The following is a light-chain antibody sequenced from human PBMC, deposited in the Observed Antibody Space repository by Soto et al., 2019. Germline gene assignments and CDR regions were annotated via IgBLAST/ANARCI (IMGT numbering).Light chain of an antibody. J-gene: IGKJ4*01. V-gene: IGKV1-27*01. CDR1: QGISNY. CDR2: AAS. CDR3: HKDNSAPPLT. Sequence: DIQMTQSPSSLSASVGDRVTITCRASQGISNYLAWYQQKPGKVPKLLIYAASTLQSGVPSRFSGSGSGTDFTLTISSLQPEDVATYYCHKDNSAPPLTFGGGTKVEIK.